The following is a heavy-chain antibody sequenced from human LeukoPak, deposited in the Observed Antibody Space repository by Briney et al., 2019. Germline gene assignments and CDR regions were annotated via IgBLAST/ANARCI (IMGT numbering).Heavy chain of an antibody. CDR1: GGSISTYY. CDR2: IYYSGST. CDR3: ARVYGSGYDFRGAFDI. V-gene: IGHV4-59*01. Sequence: SETLSLTCTVSGGSISTYYWTWIRQPPRKGLEWIGYIYYSGSTNYNPSLKSRVTISVDTSKNQFSLKLSSVTAADTAVYYCARVYGSGYDFRGAFDIWGQGTMVTVSS. J-gene: IGHJ3*02. D-gene: IGHD5-12*01.